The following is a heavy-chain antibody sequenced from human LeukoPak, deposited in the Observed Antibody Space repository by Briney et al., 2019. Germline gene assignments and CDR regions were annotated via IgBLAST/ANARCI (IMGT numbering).Heavy chain of an antibody. CDR2: INPNSGGT. V-gene: IGHV1-2*02. CDR3: ERGATTGDFDY. D-gene: IGHD4-17*01. CDR1: GYTFTGYY. Sequence: ASVKVSCKATGYTFTGYYMHWVRQAPGQGLEWMGWINPNSGGTNCAQKFQGRVTMTRDTSISTAYMELSRLRSDDTAVYYCERGATTGDFDYWGQGTLVTVSS. J-gene: IGHJ4*02.